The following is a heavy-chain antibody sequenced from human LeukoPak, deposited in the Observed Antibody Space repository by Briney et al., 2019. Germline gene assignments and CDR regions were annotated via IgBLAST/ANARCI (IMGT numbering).Heavy chain of an antibody. CDR2: INPSGGST. V-gene: IGHV1-46*01. J-gene: IGHJ4*02. CDR1: GYTFSRYY. Sequence: ASVKVSCKASGYTFSRYYMHWVRQAPGQGLEWMGIINPSGGSTSYAQKFQGRVAMTRDTSTSTVYMELSSLRSDDTAVYYCARGGEGRDGYNFPYFDYWGQGNLATVSS. CDR3: ARGGEGRDGYNFPYFDY. D-gene: IGHD5-24*01.